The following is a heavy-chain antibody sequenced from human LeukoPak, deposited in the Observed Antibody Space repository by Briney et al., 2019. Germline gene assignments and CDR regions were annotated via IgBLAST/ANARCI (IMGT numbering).Heavy chain of an antibody. CDR3: VRDDRSYGVDY. Sequence: QPGRSLRLSCAASGFTFSSYGMHWVRQAPGKGLVCVARIKSDGTYRDYGDSVRGRFTISRDNAKDTLYLQMNSLRAKDTAVYYCVRDDRSYGVDYWGQGTPVTVSS. J-gene: IGHJ4*02. V-gene: IGHV3-74*01. D-gene: IGHD4-17*01. CDR2: IKSDGTYR. CDR1: GFTFSSYG.